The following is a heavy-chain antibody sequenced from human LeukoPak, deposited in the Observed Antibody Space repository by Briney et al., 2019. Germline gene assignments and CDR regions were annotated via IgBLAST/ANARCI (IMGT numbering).Heavy chain of an antibody. CDR3: ARHGKGAYDSSGYGY. V-gene: IGHV4-59*08. J-gene: IGHJ4*02. D-gene: IGHD3-22*01. CDR2: IYYSGST. CDR1: GGSISSYY. Sequence: PSETLSLTCTVSGGSISSYYWSWIRQPPGKGLEWIGYIYYSGSTNYNPSLKSRVTISVDTSKNQFSLKLSSVTAADTAVYYCARHGKGAYDSSGYGYWGQGTLVTVSS.